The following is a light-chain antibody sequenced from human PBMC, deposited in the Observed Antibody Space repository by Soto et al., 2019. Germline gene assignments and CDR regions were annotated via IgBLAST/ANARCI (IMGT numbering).Light chain of an antibody. CDR3: CSYAGSSTS. V-gene: IGLV2-23*01. CDR1: SSDVGSYNL. J-gene: IGLJ1*01. CDR2: EGS. Sequence: HSALTQPASVSGSPGQSITISCTGTSSDVGSYNLVSWYQQHPGKAPKLMIYEGSKRPSGVSNRFSGSKSGNTASLTISGLQAEDEADYYCCSYAGSSTSFGTGTKVTVL.